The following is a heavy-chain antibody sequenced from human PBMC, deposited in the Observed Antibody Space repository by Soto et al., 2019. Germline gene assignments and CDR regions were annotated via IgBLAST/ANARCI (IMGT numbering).Heavy chain of an antibody. V-gene: IGHV4-34*01. D-gene: IGHD3-3*01. CDR1: GGTFRGYD. CDR3: ARAQGTIFGVVTPYNWFDP. CDR2: INHSGST. Sequence: PSETLALSCAVYGGTFRGYDGSWIRQPPGKGLEWIGEINHSGSTNYNPSLKSRVTISVDTSKNQFSLKLSSVTAADTAVYYCARAQGTIFGVVTPYNWFDPWGQGTLVTVSS. J-gene: IGHJ5*02.